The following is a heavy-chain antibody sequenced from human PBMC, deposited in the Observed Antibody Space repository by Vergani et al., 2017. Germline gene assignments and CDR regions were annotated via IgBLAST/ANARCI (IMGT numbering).Heavy chain of an antibody. J-gene: IGHJ3*02. D-gene: IGHD6-19*01. CDR3: AKGTSVALRSAFDI. Sequence: EVQLVESGGGLVQPGGSLRLSCAASGFTFNNYAMTWVRQAPGKGLEWVSAISSTGGSTYYADSMKGRFTISRDNSKNTLYLQMKSLRAEDTAVYYCAKGTSVALRSAFDIWGQGTMVTVSS. V-gene: IGHV3-23*04. CDR1: GFTFNNYA. CDR2: ISSTGGST.